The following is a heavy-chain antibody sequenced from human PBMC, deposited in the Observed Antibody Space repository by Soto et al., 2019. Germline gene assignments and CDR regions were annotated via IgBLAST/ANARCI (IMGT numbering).Heavy chain of an antibody. CDR1: GGSISSGGYS. D-gene: IGHD5-12*01. CDR2: IYHSGST. CDR3: AAGGGLPRYY. V-gene: IGHV4-30-2*01. Sequence: QLQLQESGSGLVKPSQTLSLTCAVSGGSISSGGYSWSWIRQPPGKGLEWIGYIYHSGSTYYNPSLKSRVNMSIDRSKNQFSLKRSSVTAADTAVYYCAAGGGLPRYYWGQGTLVTVSS. J-gene: IGHJ4*02.